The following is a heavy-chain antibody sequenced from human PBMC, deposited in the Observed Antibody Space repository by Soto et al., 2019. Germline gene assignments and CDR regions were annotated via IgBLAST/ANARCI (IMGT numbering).Heavy chain of an antibody. V-gene: IGHV1-69*13. D-gene: IGHD6-13*01. CDR1: GGTFSSYA. Sequence: VKVSCKASGGTFSSYAISWVRQAPGQGLEWIGWIIPIFGTANYAQKFQGRVTITADESTSTAYMELSSLRSEDTAVYYCARDPTVAAAGRGGYYYYYGMDVWGQGTTVTVSS. CDR3: ARDPTVAAAGRGGYYYYYGMDV. J-gene: IGHJ6*02. CDR2: IIPIFGTA.